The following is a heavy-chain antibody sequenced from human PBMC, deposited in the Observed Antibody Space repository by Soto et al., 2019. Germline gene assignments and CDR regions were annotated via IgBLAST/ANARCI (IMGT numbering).Heavy chain of an antibody. CDR3: ARTRPVRDILTGYYKNSWFDP. CDR2: IYYSGNT. CDR1: GGSISSDSYY. V-gene: IGHV4-39*01. Sequence: LSLTCTVSGGSISSDSYYWGWIRQPPGKGLEWIGSIYYSGNTYYNPSLKSRVTISVDTSKNQFSLKLSSVTAADTAVYYCARTRPVRDILTGYYKNSWFDPWGQGTPVTVSS. J-gene: IGHJ5*02. D-gene: IGHD3-9*01.